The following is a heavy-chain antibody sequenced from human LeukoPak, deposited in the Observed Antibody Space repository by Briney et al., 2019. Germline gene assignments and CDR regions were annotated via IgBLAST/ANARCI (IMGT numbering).Heavy chain of an antibody. Sequence: GGSLRLSCAASGFTLSSYWIHWVRQAPGKGLVWVSRINSDGSSTSYADSVKGRFTISRDNAKNSLYLQMNSLRAEDTAVYYCARDSEDSSGYPFFDYWGQGTLVTVSS. CDR2: INSDGSST. D-gene: IGHD3-22*01. CDR3: ARDSEDSSGYPFFDY. CDR1: GFTLSSYW. J-gene: IGHJ4*02. V-gene: IGHV3-74*01.